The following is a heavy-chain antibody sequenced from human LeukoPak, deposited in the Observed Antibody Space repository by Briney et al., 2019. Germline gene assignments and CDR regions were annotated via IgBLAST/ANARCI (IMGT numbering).Heavy chain of an antibody. CDR1: GYTFTGYY. V-gene: IGHV1-2*02. CDR3: ARAAGYYDSSARVSYYYYGMDV. CDR2: INPNSGGT. J-gene: IGHJ6*02. Sequence: ASVKVSCKASGYTFTGYYMHWVRQAPGQGLEWMGWINPNSGGTNYAQKFQGRVTMTRDTSISTAYMELSRLRSDDTAVYYCARAAGYYDSSARVSYYYYGMDVWGQGTTVTVSS. D-gene: IGHD3-22*01.